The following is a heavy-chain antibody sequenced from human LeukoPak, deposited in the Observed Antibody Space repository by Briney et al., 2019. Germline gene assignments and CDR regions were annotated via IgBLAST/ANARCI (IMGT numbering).Heavy chain of an antibody. J-gene: IGHJ4*02. CDR2: INSDGSST. D-gene: IGHD6-13*01. CDR3: ARDSPHSSNDFHY. Sequence: GGSLRLSCAASGFTVISNYMSWVRQAPGKGLVWVSRINSDGSSTRYADPVKGRFTISRDNAKHTLYLQMNSLRAEDTAVYYCARDSPHSSNDFHYWGQGTLVTVSS. CDR1: GFTVISNY. V-gene: IGHV3-74*01.